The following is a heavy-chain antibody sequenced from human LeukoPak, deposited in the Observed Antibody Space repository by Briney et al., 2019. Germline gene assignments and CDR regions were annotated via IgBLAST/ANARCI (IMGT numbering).Heavy chain of an antibody. CDR3: ARTIVDGGTNY. CDR2: INPSGGST. CDR1: GYTFTGYY. D-gene: IGHD2-15*01. J-gene: IGHJ4*02. Sequence: ASVTVSCKASGYTFTGYYIHWVRQAPGQGLEWMGKINPSGGSTSYAQNFQGRVTMTRDTSTSTVYMDLSSLRSEDTAVYYCARTIVDGGTNYWGQGTLVTVSS. V-gene: IGHV1-46*01.